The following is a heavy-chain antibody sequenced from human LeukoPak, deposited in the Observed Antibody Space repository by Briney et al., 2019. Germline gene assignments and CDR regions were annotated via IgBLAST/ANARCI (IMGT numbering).Heavy chain of an antibody. J-gene: IGHJ4*02. CDR3: ARHGSYCGGDCYFDY. Sequence: SETLSLTCTVSGGSISSYYWSWIRQPPGKGLEWIGYIYYSGSTNYNPSLKSRVTISVDTSKNQFSLKLSSVTAADTAVYYCARHGSYCGGDCYFDYWGQGTLVTVSS. D-gene: IGHD2-21*02. CDR1: GGSISSYY. CDR2: IYYSGST. V-gene: IGHV4-59*08.